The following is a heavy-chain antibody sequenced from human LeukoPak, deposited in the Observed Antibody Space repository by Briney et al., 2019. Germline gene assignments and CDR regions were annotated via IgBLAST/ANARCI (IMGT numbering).Heavy chain of an antibody. CDR3: ARGGARQQLVENFFDY. CDR1: GFTVSGNY. V-gene: IGHV3-53*01. J-gene: IGHJ4*02. D-gene: IGHD6-13*01. Sequence: GGSLRLSCAASGFTVSGNYMSWVRQAPGKGLEWVSVIYRGGNTYYADSVKGRFTVSRDNSKNTLYLQMNSLRAEDTAVYYCARGGARQQLVENFFDYWGQGTLLTVSS. CDR2: IYRGGNT.